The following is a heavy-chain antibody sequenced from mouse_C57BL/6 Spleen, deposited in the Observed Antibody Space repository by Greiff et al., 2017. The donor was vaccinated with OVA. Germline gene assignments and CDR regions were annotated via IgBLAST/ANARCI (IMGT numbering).Heavy chain of an antibody. J-gene: IGHJ2*01. V-gene: IGHV1-82*01. CDR1: GYAFSSSW. Sequence: VKLQQSGPELVKPGASVKISCKASGYAFSSSWMNWVKQRPGKGLEWIGRIYPGDGDTNYNGKFKGKATLTADKSSSTAYMQLSSLTSEDSAVYFCARELRLLVFDYWGQGTILTVSS. CDR3: ARELRLLVFDY. CDR2: IYPGDGDT. D-gene: IGHD3-2*02.